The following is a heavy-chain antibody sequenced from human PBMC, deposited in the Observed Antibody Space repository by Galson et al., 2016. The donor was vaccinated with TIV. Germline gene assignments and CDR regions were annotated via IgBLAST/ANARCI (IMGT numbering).Heavy chain of an antibody. CDR3: ARASSESYYHAPDY. J-gene: IGHJ4*02. CDR2: IIPIIGKA. D-gene: IGHD3-10*01. Sequence: SVKVSCKASGGIFSSYSWVRQAPGQGLEWMGRIIPIIGKADYAQKFQVRLTITADKSTSTGYLGLNSLRSDDTAVYYCARASSESYYHAPDYWGQGTLVTISS. CDR1: GGIFSSY. V-gene: IGHV1-69*04.